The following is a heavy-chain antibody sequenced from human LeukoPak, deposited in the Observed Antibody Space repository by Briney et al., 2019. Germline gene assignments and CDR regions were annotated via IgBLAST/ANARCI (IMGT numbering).Heavy chain of an antibody. CDR2: FDPEDGET. Sequence: GASVKVSCKVSGYTLTELSMHWVRRAPGKGLEWMGGFDPEDGETFYAQKFQGRVTMTEDTSTDTAYMELSSLRSEDTAVYYCATDYYYDSSGSYYTVDYWGQGTLVTVSS. CDR3: ATDYYYDSSGSYYTVDY. CDR1: GYTLTELS. J-gene: IGHJ4*02. D-gene: IGHD3-22*01. V-gene: IGHV1-24*01.